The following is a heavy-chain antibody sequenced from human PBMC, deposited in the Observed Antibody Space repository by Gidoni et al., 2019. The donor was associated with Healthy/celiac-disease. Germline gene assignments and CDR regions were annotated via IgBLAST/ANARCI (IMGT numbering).Heavy chain of an antibody. CDR2: IYPGDSDT. J-gene: IGHJ6*03. Sequence: DVQLVQSGAVVTQPGESLKISCTGSGYTFTSYSLGGVRQMHGKGREWMGIIYPGDSDTRYSTSFQGQVTISADKSISTAYLQWSSLKASDTAMYYCARHTKLRFLEWLPHYYYYMDVWGKGTTVTVSS. D-gene: IGHD3-3*01. V-gene: IGHV5-51*01. CDR3: ARHTKLRFLEWLPHYYYYMDV. CDR1: GYTFTSYS.